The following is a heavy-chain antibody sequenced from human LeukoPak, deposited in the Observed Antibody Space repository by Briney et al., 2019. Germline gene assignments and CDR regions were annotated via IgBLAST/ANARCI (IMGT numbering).Heavy chain of an antibody. CDR3: ARDCRSTSCLATGFDP. CDR1: GYTFTSYY. CDR2: INPSGGST. D-gene: IGHD2-2*01. J-gene: IGHJ5*02. V-gene: IGHV1-46*03. Sequence: ASVKVSCKASGYTFTSYYMHWVRQAPGQGLEWMGIINPSGGSTSYAQKFQGRVTMTRDTSTSTVYMELSSLRSEDTAVYYCARDCRSTSCLATGFDPWGQGTLVTVSS.